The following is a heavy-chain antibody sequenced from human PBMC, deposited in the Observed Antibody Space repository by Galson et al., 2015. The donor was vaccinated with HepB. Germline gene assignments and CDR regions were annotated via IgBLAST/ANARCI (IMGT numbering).Heavy chain of an antibody. CDR2: IWYDGSNK. D-gene: IGHD2-2*02. J-gene: IGHJ6*02. CDR3: ARDWRRYCSSTSCYTEFYYYYGMDV. Sequence: SLRLSCAAPGFTFSSYGMHWVRQAPGKGLEWVAVIWYDGSNKYYADSVKGRFTISRDNSKNTLYLQMNSLRAEDTAVYYCARDWRRYCSSTSCYTEFYYYYGMDVWGQGTTVTVSS. CDR1: GFTFSSYG. V-gene: IGHV3-33*01.